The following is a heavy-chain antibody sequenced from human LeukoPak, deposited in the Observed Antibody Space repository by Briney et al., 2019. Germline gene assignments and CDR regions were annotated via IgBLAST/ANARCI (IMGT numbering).Heavy chain of an antibody. CDR3: ARDAGYGFWTGYYHF. V-gene: IGHV3-7*01. D-gene: IGHD3/OR15-3a*01. J-gene: IGHJ4*02. Sequence: PGGSLTLSCVASGFTFRSYWISWVRQAPAKGLEWVATIKQDGSEKYYVDSVKGRFTTSRDIDQNSLYLQMNSLRAEDTAVYFCARDAGYGFWTGYYHFWGRGTGVSVFS. CDR1: GFTFRSYW. CDR2: IKQDGSEK.